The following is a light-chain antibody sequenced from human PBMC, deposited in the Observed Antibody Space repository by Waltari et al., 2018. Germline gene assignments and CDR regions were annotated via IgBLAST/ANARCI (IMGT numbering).Light chain of an antibody. V-gene: IGLV1-44*01. CDR1: ASNIGRYT. CDR2: SND. J-gene: IGLJ1*01. Sequence: QSVVTQPPSASGTPGQRVTISCSGSASNIGRYTVNWYQQLPGTAPKLLIYSNDQRPSGVPDRFSGSKSGTSASLAISGLQPEDEADYYCAVWDDSLDGYVFATGTTVTVL. CDR3: AVWDDSLDGYV.